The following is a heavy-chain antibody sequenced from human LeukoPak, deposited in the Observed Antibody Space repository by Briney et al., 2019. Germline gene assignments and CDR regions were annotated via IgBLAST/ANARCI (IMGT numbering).Heavy chain of an antibody. V-gene: IGHV4-34*01. CDR2: INHSGST. J-gene: IGHJ3*02. CDR3: ARGALSYQRGRAFDI. Sequence: SETLSLTCAGYGGSFSGYYWSWIRQPPGKGLEWIGEINHSGSTNYNPSLKSRVTISVDTSKNQFSLKLSSVTAADTAVYYCARGALSYQRGRAFDIWGQGTMVTVSS. CDR1: GGSFSGYY. D-gene: IGHD3-16*02.